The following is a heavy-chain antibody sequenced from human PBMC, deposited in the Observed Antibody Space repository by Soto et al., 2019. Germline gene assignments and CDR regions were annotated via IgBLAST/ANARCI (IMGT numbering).Heavy chain of an antibody. J-gene: IGHJ4*02. CDR3: ARVDHRGYFAILTDY. D-gene: IGHD3-9*01. V-gene: IGHV4-31*03. CDR2: IYDSVNT. Sequence: SETLSLTCTFSGGSVSSGGHYWSWIRQHPGKGLEWIGYIYDSVNTYYSPSLRSRVTISADMSKNQFSLNLRSVTAADTAVYYCARVDHRGYFAILTDYWGQGTLVTVSS. CDR1: GGSVSSGGHY.